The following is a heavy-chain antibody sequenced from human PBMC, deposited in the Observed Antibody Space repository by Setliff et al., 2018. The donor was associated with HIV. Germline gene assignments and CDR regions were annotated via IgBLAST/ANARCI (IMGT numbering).Heavy chain of an antibody. CDR2: ISYDATYK. J-gene: IGHJ4*02. CDR1: GFNFGLHG. CDR3: ARDWRGWFGELFHGVALDS. Sequence: GGSLRLSCAASGFNFGLHGMHWVRQASGKGLQWVAFISYDATYKYYAESVKGRFTISRDNSENTLHLQMNSLRTDDTAAYYCARDWRGWFGELFHGVALDSWGQGALVTVSS. V-gene: IGHV3-30*04. D-gene: IGHD3-10*01.